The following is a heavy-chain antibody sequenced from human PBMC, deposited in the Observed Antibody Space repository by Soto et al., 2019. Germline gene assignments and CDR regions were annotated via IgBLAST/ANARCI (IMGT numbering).Heavy chain of an antibody. J-gene: IGHJ4*02. Sequence: GESLKISCKGSGYSFTSYWIGWVRQMPGKGLEWMGIIYPGDSDTRYSPSFQGQVTISADKSISTAYLQWSSLKASDTAMYYCASPRYYYGSGTSYYFDYWGQGTLVTVSS. CDR2: IYPGDSDT. CDR3: ASPRYYYGSGTSYYFDY. V-gene: IGHV5-51*01. CDR1: GYSFTSYW. D-gene: IGHD3-10*01.